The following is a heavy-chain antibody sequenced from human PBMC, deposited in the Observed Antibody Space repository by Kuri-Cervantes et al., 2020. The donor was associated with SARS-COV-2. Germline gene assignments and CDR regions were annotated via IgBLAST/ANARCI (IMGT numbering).Heavy chain of an antibody. Sequence: SETLSLTCTVSGDSITIYHWSWLRQPPGEGLEWIGFTYSSGITHPNPSLKGRAIISIDTSKNQFSLSLTSVTAADTAVYYCARPPFGVTDWYFGLWGRGILVTVSS. V-gene: IGHV4-59*08. CDR3: ARPPFGVTDWYFGL. CDR2: TYSSGIT. D-gene: IGHD3-3*01. J-gene: IGHJ2*01. CDR1: GDSITIYH.